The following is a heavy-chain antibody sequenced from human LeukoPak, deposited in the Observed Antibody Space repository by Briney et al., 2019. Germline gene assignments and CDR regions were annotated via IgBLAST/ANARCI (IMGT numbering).Heavy chain of an antibody. V-gene: IGHV1-2*02. CDR3: SRIPKLAPTRDFDY. Sequence: ASVKVSCKTSGYTFTDFSIHWVRQAPGQGLEWMGYIDPANGATRYAQKLQGRVTITRDTSSTTAYMDLRSLRSDDTAVYYCSRIPKLAPTRDFDYWGQGTLVTVSS. J-gene: IGHJ4*02. CDR2: IDPANGAT. CDR1: GYTFTDFS. D-gene: IGHD1-1*01.